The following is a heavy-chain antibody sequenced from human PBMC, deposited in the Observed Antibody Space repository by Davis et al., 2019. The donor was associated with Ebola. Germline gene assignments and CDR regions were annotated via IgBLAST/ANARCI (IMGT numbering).Heavy chain of an antibody. CDR1: GFTFSNYA. J-gene: IGHJ4*02. V-gene: IGHV3-23*01. CDR3: AKGSIAVALFDC. CDR2: IISSGDNT. D-gene: IGHD6-19*01. Sequence: PGGSLRLSCAASGFTFSNYAMSWVRQAPGKGLEWVATIISSGDNTYYADSVKGRFTISRDNSKNTLFLQMNSLRAEDTAVYHCAKGSIAVALFDCWGQGTLVTVSS.